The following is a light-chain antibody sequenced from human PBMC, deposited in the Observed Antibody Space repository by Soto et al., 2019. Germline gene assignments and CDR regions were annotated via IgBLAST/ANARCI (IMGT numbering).Light chain of an antibody. CDR1: QSVNSY. CDR2: DAS. CDR3: QQRSNWPPWT. J-gene: IGKJ1*01. Sequence: EIVLTQSPATLSSFPGDRVTLSCRASQSVNSYLAWYQQKPGQAPRLLIYDASNRATDIPARFSGSGSGTDFTLTISSLEPEDFAVYYCQQRSNWPPWTFGQGTKGDIK. V-gene: IGKV3-11*01.